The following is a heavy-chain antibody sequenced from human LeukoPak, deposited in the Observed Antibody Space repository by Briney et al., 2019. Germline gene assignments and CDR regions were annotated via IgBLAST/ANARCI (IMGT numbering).Heavy chain of an antibody. D-gene: IGHD5-24*01. V-gene: IGHV1-2*02. J-gene: IGHJ4*02. CDR1: GYTFTSYA. CDR3: ARDRYGDGFAHLDY. Sequence: ASVKVSCKASGYTFTSYAIHWVRQAPGQGLEWMGWITPSGGTDYPQKFQGRVAITWDTSITTAYMDLSRLTSDDTAVYYCARDRYGDGFAHLDYWGQGALVTVSS. CDR2: ITPSGGT.